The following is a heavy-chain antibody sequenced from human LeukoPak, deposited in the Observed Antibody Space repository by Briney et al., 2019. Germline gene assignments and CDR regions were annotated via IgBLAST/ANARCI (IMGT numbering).Heavy chain of an antibody. CDR3: ARHPHYYDSGNYPNFYHYYMDV. Sequence: GESLKISCKGSGYNFTFYWLGWVRQIPGKALEWMGIIYPGDSATRYSPSFQGQVTISADKSISTAYLQWSSLKASDTAMYYCARHPHYYDSGNYPNFYHYYMDVWGKGTTVTVSS. D-gene: IGHD3-10*01. CDR2: IYPGDSAT. V-gene: IGHV5-51*01. J-gene: IGHJ6*03. CDR1: GYNFTFYW.